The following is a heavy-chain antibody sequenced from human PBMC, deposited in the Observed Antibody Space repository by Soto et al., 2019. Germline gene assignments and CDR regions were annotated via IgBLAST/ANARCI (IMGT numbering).Heavy chain of an antibody. J-gene: IGHJ4*02. CDR1: GFTFSGSW. V-gene: IGHV3-74*01. CDR3: ARGIFGSGTANDY. CDR2: INGDGSGT. Sequence: EVQLVESGGGLVQPGGSLRLSCAASGFTFSGSWXHWVRQAPGKGLVWVSRINGDGSGTSYADFVKGRFTISRDDAKNTLFLQMNGLRAEDTAVYYCARGIFGSGTANDYWGQGTLVTVSS. D-gene: IGHD3-10*01.